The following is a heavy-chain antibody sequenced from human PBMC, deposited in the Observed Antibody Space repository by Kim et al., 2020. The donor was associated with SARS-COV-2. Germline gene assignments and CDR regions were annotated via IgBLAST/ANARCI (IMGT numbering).Heavy chain of an antibody. Sequence: GGSLRLSCAASGFTFSGSAMHWVRQASGKGLEWVGRIRSKANSYATAYAASVKGRFTISRDDSKNTAYLQMNSLKTEDTAVYYCTRLGLWSANSNYGIDYWGQGTLVTVSS. J-gene: IGHJ4*02. D-gene: IGHD1-7*01. CDR3: TRLGLWSANSNYGIDY. V-gene: IGHV3-73*01. CDR1: GFTFSGSA. CDR2: IRSKANSYAT.